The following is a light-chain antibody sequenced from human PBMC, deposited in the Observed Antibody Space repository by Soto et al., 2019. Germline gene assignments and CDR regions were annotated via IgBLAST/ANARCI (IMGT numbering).Light chain of an antibody. CDR1: QSVSSSY. V-gene: IGKV3-20*01. J-gene: IGKJ5*01. Sequence: EVVLTQPTAILSLSPGESGTLSCRAIQSVSSSYLAWYQQKPGQAPRLLIYGASSRATGIPDRFSGSGSGTDFTLTISRLEPEDFAVYYCQQYGSSPKITFGQGTRLEIK. CDR3: QQYGSSPKIT. CDR2: GAS.